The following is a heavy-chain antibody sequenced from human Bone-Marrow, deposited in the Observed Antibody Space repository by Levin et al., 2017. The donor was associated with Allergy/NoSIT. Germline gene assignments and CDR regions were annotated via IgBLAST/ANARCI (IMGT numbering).Heavy chain of an antibody. V-gene: IGHV3-30*09. CDR1: GFTFGSYG. J-gene: IGHJ4*02. CDR3: ARVFESYYIDH. CDR2: ISYDGSDK. Sequence: GESLKISCAASGFTFGSYGMHWVRQAPGKGLQWVAFISYDGSDKNYADFVRGRFAISRDNSKNTLFLQMNTLRPEDTAVYSCARVFESYYIDHWGQGTLVKVSS.